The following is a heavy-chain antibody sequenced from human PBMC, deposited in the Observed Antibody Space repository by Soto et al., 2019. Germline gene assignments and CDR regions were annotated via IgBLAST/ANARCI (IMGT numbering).Heavy chain of an antibody. CDR1: GGSISSSSYY. V-gene: IGHV4-39*01. J-gene: IGHJ4*02. CDR3: ATSSGVNGDYFDY. D-gene: IGHD2-8*01. Sequence: SETLSLTCTVSGGSISSSSYYWGWIRQPPGKGLEWIGSIYYSGSTYYNPSLKSRVTISVDTSKNQFSLKLSSVTAADTAVYYCATSSGVNGDYFDYWGQGTLVTVSS. CDR2: IYYSGST.